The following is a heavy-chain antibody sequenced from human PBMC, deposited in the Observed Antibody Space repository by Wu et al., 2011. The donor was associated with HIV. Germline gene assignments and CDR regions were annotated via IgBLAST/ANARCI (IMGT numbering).Heavy chain of an antibody. Sequence: QVQLVQSGAEVKRPGASVKVSCKASGYTFTGYYVHWVRQAPGQGLEWMGWIDPNSGGTNYAQKFQGRVTMTRDSSKSTVYVELSSLTSEDSAVFYCARDARGRVGPTQLYMDVWGRGTTVTVSS. CDR1: GYTFTGYY. V-gene: IGHV1-2*02. CDR3: ARDARGRVGPTQLYMDV. CDR2: IDPNSGGT. J-gene: IGHJ6*03. D-gene: IGHD1-26*01.